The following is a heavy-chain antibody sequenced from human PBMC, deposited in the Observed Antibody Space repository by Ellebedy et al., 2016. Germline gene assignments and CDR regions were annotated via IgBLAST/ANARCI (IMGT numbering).Heavy chain of an antibody. CDR2: INHSGST. CDR3: ARHQTVKVGSPLDY. CDR1: GASLGASLSGYY. Sequence: SETLSLTCAVYGASLGASLSGYYWSWIRQPPGKGLEWIGEINHSGSTNYNPSLKSRVTISVDTSKNQFSLKLSSVTAADTAVYYCARHQTVKVGSPLDYWGQGTLVTVSS. J-gene: IGHJ4*02. D-gene: IGHD4-17*01. V-gene: IGHV4-34*01.